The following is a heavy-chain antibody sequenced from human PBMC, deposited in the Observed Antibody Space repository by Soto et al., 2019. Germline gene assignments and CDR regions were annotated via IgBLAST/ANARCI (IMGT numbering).Heavy chain of an antibody. Sequence: WGSLRLSCAASGFTFCSYGMHWVRQAPGKGLEWVAVISYDGSNKYYADSVKGRFTISRDNSKNTLYLQMNSLRAEDTAVYYCAKDLMQQLYYYYGMDVWGQGTTVTVSS. CDR3: AKDLMQQLYYYYGMDV. D-gene: IGHD6-13*01. V-gene: IGHV3-30*18. J-gene: IGHJ6*02. CDR2: ISYDGSNK. CDR1: GFTFCSYG.